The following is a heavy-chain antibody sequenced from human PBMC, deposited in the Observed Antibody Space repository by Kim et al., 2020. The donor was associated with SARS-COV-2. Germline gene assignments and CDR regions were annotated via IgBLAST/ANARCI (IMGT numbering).Heavy chain of an antibody. CDR2: ISFDGSSA. J-gene: IGHJ4*02. D-gene: IGHD4-17*01. CDR3: AKTGKGAYGDH. CDR1: GFNFTTYG. Sequence: GGSLRLSCAASGFNFTTYGMNWVRQAPGKGLEWVTVISFDGSSAFYADSVKGRFTISRDNSKSTVYLQMNSLRVEDTAVYYCAKTGKGAYGDHWGQRTLV. V-gene: IGHV3-30*18.